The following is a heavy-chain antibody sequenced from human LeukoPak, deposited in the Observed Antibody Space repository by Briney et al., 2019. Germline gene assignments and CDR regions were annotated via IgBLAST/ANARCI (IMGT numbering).Heavy chain of an antibody. Sequence: PSETLSLTCALSGGSMISYFWAWIRQPAGEGLEWIGRIYTGGSTDYNPSLKSRVTMSVDTSKNQFSLKLPSVTGADTAVYYCAREGGGQGHGWHYDVWGRGTLVTVSS. CDR3: AREGGGQGHGWHYDV. V-gene: IGHV4-4*07. J-gene: IGHJ2*01. CDR1: GGSMISYF. CDR2: IYTGGST. D-gene: IGHD2-15*01.